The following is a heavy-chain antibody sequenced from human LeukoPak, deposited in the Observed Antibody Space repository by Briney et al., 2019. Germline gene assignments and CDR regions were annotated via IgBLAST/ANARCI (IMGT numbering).Heavy chain of an antibody. J-gene: IGHJ4*02. V-gene: IGHV4-34*01. Sequence: SQTLSLTCTVSGGSIKSGGYYWSWIRQPPGKGLEWIGEINHSGSTNYNPSLRSRVTVSVHTSKNQLSLKLSSVTAADTAVYYCARQWLVSPLFDYWGQGTLVTVSS. D-gene: IGHD6-19*01. CDR2: INHSGST. CDR3: ARQWLVSPLFDY. CDR1: GGSIKSGGYY.